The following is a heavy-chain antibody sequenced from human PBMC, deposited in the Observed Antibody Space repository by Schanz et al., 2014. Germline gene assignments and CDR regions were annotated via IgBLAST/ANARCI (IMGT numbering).Heavy chain of an antibody. V-gene: IGHV1-18*04. D-gene: IGHD4-17*01. CDR2: ISGYNGNT. CDR1: GYTFRHYG. J-gene: IGHJ4*02. CDR3: ARATTAWPFDL. Sequence: QVQLVQSGAEVKKPGASVKVSCKASGYTFRHYGISWLRQAPGQGLEWMGYISGYNGNTNYAPKVQGRVTMTTDTATNTAYMELRSLRLDDTAVYYCARATTAWPFDLWGQGTLVTVSS.